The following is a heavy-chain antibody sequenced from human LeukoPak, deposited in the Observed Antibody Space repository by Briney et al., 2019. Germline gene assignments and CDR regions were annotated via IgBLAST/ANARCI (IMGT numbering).Heavy chain of an antibody. CDR1: GFTFSSYW. Sequence: GGSLRLSCAASGFTFSSYWMSWVRQAPGKELEWVANIKQDGSEKYYVDSVKGRFTISRDNAKNSLYLQMNSLRAEDTAVYYCARSGLSYYYDSSGYYHHDAFDIWGQGTMVTVSS. CDR2: IKQDGSEK. V-gene: IGHV3-7*01. J-gene: IGHJ3*02. CDR3: ARSGLSYYYDSSGYYHHDAFDI. D-gene: IGHD3-22*01.